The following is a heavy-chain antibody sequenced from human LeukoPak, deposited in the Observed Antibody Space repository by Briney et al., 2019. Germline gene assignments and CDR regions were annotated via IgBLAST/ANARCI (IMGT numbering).Heavy chain of an antibody. D-gene: IGHD3-10*01. J-gene: IGHJ4*02. V-gene: IGHV6-1*01. CDR2: TYYRSNWGH. CDR3: ARARLHHNYGSGTSFDY. CDR1: GDSFSSNTAA. Sequence: SQTLSLTCAISGDSFSSNTAAWNWIRQSPSRGLEWLGRTYYRSNWGHDYAVSVQGRITINPDTSKNHFSLQLHSVTPEDTAVYFCARARLHHNYGSGTSFDYWGQGTLVTVSS.